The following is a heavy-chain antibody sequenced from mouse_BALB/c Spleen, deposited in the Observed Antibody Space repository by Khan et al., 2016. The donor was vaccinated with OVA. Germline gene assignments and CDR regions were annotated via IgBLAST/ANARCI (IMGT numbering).Heavy chain of an antibody. CDR2: ISEDGNS. D-gene: IGHD3-1*01. Sequence: EVQLQESGPGLVKPSQSLSLTCSVSGYSFTSGYFWYWIRQFPGNNLEWMGYISEDGNSDYTPSLKNRISITRDTSKNKFFLKLNSVTPEDTATYYCARGSSSGPAWFTYWGQGTLVTVSA. CDR1: GYSFTSGYF. V-gene: IGHV3-6*02. CDR3: ARGSSSGPAWFTY. J-gene: IGHJ3*01.